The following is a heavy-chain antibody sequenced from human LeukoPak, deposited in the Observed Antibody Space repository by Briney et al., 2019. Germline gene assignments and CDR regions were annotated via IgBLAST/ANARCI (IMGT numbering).Heavy chain of an antibody. CDR2: ISPYNGNT. J-gene: IGHJ4*02. V-gene: IGHV1-18*01. CDR1: GYTFTTFG. D-gene: IGHD5-18*01. Sequence: GASVKVSCKTSGYTFTTFGIIWVRQAPGQGLEWMGGISPYNGNTNYAQKLQGRVTMTTDTSTNTAYMELRSLRSDDTAVYYCARDKGRAYSYGYVDYWGQGTLVTVS. CDR3: ARDKGRAYSYGYVDY.